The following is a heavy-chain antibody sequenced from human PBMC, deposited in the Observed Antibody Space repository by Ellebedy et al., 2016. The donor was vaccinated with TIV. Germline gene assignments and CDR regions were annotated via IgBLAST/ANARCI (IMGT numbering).Heavy chain of an antibody. V-gene: IGHV3-23*01. CDR3: AKGGVGGMSF. CDR1: GFTFRDYA. Sequence: PGGSLRLSCAGSGFTFRDYAINWVRQAPGKGLEWVSVISGRSTSGGSAYYADSVKGRFTISRDDSRNTLYLQMSSLRVEDTAVYYCAKGGVGGMSFWGQGTLVTVSS. CDR2: ISGRSTSGGSA. J-gene: IGHJ4*02. D-gene: IGHD3-16*01.